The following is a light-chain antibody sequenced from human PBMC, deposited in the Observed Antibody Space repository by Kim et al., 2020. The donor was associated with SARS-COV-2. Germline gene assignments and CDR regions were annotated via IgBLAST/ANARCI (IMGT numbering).Light chain of an antibody. V-gene: IGKV3-20*01. CDR1: QSVSCSY. CDR3: QQYGSSPGT. J-gene: IGKJ1*01. Sequence: SPGERATPACRASQSVSCSYLAWYQQKPGQAPRLLIYGASSRATGIPDRFSGSGSGTDFTLTISRLEPEDFAVYYCQQYGSSPGTFGQGTKVDIK. CDR2: GAS.